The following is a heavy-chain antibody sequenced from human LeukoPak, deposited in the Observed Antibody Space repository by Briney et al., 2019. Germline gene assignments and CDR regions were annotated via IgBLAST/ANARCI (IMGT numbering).Heavy chain of an antibody. J-gene: IGHJ4*02. CDR3: ATLRFFSFDY. D-gene: IGHD3-3*01. Sequence: SETLSLTCTVSGGSISSYYWSWIRQPPGKGLEWIGYIYYSGSTNYNPSLKSRVTISVDTSKNQFSLKLSSVTAADTAVYYCATLRFFSFDYWGQGTLVTVSS. CDR2: IYYSGST. CDR1: GGSISSYY. V-gene: IGHV4-59*01.